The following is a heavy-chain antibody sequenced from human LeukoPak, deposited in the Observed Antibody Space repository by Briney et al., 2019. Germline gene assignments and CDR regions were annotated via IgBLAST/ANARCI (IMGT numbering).Heavy chain of an antibody. CDR1: GFTFSTSW. V-gene: IGHV3-7*01. D-gene: IGHD2-2*02. J-gene: IGHJ4*02. CDR3: ARGAPYTDEWRMYFFDY. Sequence: PGGSLRLSCAASGFTFSTSWMNWIRQAPGKGLEWVASIKEDGSETYYADSVKGRFTVSRDNAKNSLFLQMSSLRGDDTAVYFCARGAPYTDEWRMYFFDYWGQGTLVSVSS. CDR2: IKEDGSET.